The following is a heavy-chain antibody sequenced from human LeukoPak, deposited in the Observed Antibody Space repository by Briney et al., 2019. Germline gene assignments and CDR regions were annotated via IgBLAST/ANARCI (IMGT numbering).Heavy chain of an antibody. V-gene: IGHV2-5*02. CDR2: IYWDDDK. CDR1: GFSLRTSGVG. Sequence: SGPTQVKPTQTLTLTCTFSGFSLRTSGVGVGWIRQPPGKALEWLALIYWDDDKRYSPSLKSRLTITKDTSKNQVVLTMTNMDPVDTATYYCAHTMVRGIILDYWGQGTLVTVSS. CDR3: AHTMVRGIILDY. D-gene: IGHD3-10*01. J-gene: IGHJ4*02.